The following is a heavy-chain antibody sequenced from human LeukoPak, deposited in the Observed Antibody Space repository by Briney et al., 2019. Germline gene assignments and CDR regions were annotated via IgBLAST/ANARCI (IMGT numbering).Heavy chain of an antibody. Sequence: GGSLKLSCAASGFTFSSYWMHWVRQAPGKGLVWVSRINSDGSSTSYADSVKGRFTISRDNAKNTLYLQMNSLRAEDTAVYYCARYDEADRHFDYWGQGTLVTVSS. J-gene: IGHJ4*02. D-gene: IGHD3-3*01. V-gene: IGHV3-74*01. CDR3: ARYDEADRHFDY. CDR2: INSDGSST. CDR1: GFTFSSYW.